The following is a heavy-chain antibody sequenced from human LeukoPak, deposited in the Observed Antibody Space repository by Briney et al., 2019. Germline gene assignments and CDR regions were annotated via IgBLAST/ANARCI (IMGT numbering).Heavy chain of an antibody. J-gene: IGHJ6*02. CDR1: GGSISSGGYS. CDR2: IYHSGST. Sequence: PSQTLSLTCAVSGGSISSGGYSWSWIRQPPGKGLEWIGYIYHSGSTYYNPSLKSRVTISVDRSKNQFSLKLSSVTAADTAVYYCARGDSGYDYGMDVWGQGTTVSVSS. CDR3: ARGDSGYDYGMDV. V-gene: IGHV4-30-2*01. D-gene: IGHD1-26*01.